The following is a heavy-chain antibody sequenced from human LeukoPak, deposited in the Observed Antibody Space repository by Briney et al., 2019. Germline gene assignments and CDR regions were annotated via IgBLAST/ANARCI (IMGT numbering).Heavy chain of an antibody. CDR2: ISGSGGST. CDR3: ARVEYSISSGAFDY. Sequence: GGSLRLSCAASGFTFSSYAMSWVRQAPGKGLEWVSAISGSGGSTYYADSVKGRFTISRDNSKNTLYLQMNSLRAEDTAVYYCARVEYSISSGAFDYWGQGTLVTVSS. V-gene: IGHV3-23*01. CDR1: GFTFSSYA. J-gene: IGHJ4*02. D-gene: IGHD6-6*01.